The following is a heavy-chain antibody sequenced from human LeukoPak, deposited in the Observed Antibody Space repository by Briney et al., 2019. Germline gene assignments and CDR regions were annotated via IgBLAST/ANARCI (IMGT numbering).Heavy chain of an antibody. V-gene: IGHV4-39*01. D-gene: IGHD6-19*01. J-gene: IGHJ4*02. CDR1: GGPISSGSYY. CDR3: ARHEGTAVAEYYFAY. Sequence: PETLSLTCTVSGGPISSGSYYWGWIRQPPGKGLEWIGCIYYSGSTYYNPTLKSRVTISVDTSKNQFSLKLSSVTAADTAVYYCARHEGTAVAEYYFAYWGQGTLVTVSS. CDR2: IYYSGST.